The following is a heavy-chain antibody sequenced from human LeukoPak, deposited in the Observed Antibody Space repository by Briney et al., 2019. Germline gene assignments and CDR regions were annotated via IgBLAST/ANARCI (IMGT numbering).Heavy chain of an antibody. CDR1: GYIFTSYW. Sequence: GASLQISCKGSGYIFTSYWIGWVRPLPGKGLEWMGITYPGDSDTRYRPSFQGQVTISADKSISTAYLQWSSLKASDTAMYYCARLNFPWGQGTMVTVSS. J-gene: IGHJ3*01. V-gene: IGHV5-51*01. D-gene: IGHD2/OR15-2a*01. CDR2: TYPGDSDT. CDR3: ARLNFP.